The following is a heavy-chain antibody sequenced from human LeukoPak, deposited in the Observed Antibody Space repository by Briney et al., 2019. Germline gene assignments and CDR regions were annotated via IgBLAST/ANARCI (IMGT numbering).Heavy chain of an antibody. J-gene: IGHJ6*02. CDR2: IFPSFGIA. V-gene: IGHV1-69*04. D-gene: IGHD3-22*01. CDR3: ARDHFPHVYYYDSSGYLAGMDV. Sequence: GASVKVACKASGGTFSSYAISWVRQAPGQGLEWMGRIFPSFGIANYAQKFQGRVTITADKSTSTAYMELSSLRSEDTAVYYCARDHFPHVYYYDSSGYLAGMDVWGQGTTVTVSS. CDR1: GGTFSSYA.